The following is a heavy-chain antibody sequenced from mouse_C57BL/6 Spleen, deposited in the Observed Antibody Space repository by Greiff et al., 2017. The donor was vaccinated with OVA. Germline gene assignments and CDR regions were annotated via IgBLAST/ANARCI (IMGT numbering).Heavy chain of an antibody. CDR2: INYDGSST. V-gene: IGHV5-16*01. J-gene: IGHJ2*01. CDR3: ARGGYYGSSYGYFDY. CDR1: GFTFSDYY. Sequence: EVMLVESEGGLVQPGSSMKLSCTASGFTFSDYYMAWVRQVPEKGLEWVANINYDGSSTYYLDSLKSRFIISRDNAKNILYLQMSSLKSEDTATYYCARGGYYGSSYGYFDYWGQGTTLTVSS. D-gene: IGHD1-1*01.